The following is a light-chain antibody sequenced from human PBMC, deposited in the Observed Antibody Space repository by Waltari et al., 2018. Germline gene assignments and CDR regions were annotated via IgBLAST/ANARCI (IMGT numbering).Light chain of an antibody. CDR3: QERSNWPGGA. Sequence: IVLTQSPATLSLSPGERATLSCRASQSVRTYLAWYQHRPGQAPRLLIYDASNRATDVPARFSGSGSGTDFTLTISSLQPEDFAVYYCQERSNWPGGAFGGGTKVEIK. CDR2: DAS. CDR1: QSVRTY. V-gene: IGKV3-11*01. J-gene: IGKJ4*01.